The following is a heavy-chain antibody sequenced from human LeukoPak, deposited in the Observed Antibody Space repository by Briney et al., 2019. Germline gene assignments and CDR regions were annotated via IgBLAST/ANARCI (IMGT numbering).Heavy chain of an antibody. V-gene: IGHV3-33*01. CDR2: IWYDGSNE. D-gene: IGHD3-10*01. CDR3: ARDGQNGSPYATDV. J-gene: IGHJ6*02. CDR1: GFTFRSHG. Sequence: GGSLRLSCAASGFTFRSHGMHWVRQAPGKGLEWVAGIWYDGSNEDYADSVTGRFTISRDNSRNTLYLQMNSLRVEDTAVYYCARDGQNGSPYATDVWGQGTTVTVSS.